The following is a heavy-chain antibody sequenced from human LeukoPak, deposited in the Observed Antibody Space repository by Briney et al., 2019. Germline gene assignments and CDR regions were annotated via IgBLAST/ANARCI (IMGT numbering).Heavy chain of an antibody. D-gene: IGHD3-9*01. CDR2: INPNSGGT. CDR3: ARGEAIYDILTGYYIHDY. V-gene: IGHV1-2*02. Sequence: ASVKASCKASGYTFTGYYMHWVRQAPEQGLEWMGWINPNSGGTNYAQKFQGRVTMTRDTSISTAYMELSRLRSDDTAVYYCARGEAIYDILTGYYIHDYWGQGTLVTVSS. J-gene: IGHJ4*02. CDR1: GYTFTGYY.